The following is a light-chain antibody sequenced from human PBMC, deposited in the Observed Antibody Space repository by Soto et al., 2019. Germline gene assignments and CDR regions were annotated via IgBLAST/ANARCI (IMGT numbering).Light chain of an antibody. CDR1: SGSIASNY. J-gene: IGLJ3*02. Sequence: NFMLTQPHSVSESPGKTVSMSCTRSSGSIASNYVQWYQQRPGSSPTTVIYEDNQRPSGVPDRFSGSIDSSSNSASLTISGLKTEDEADYYCQSYDSTNRHWVFGGETNLTVL. V-gene: IGLV6-57*01. CDR3: QSYDSTNRHWV. CDR2: EDN.